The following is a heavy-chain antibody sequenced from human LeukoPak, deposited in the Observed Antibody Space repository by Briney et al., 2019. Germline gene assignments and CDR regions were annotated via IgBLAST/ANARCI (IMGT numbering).Heavy chain of an antibody. CDR3: ARDGYFGSDSVTGAGALGDYYMDV. Sequence: GGSLRLSCAASGFTLSNYAMHRVRQAPGKGLEWVAIITYDGSNKDYADVVKGRFTISRDNSKNTLYLQMNSLRAEDTALYYCARDGYFGSDSVTGAGALGDYYMDVWGKGTTVTVSS. CDR1: GFTLSNYA. CDR2: ITYDGSNK. D-gene: IGHD3-9*01. V-gene: IGHV3-30*04. J-gene: IGHJ6*03.